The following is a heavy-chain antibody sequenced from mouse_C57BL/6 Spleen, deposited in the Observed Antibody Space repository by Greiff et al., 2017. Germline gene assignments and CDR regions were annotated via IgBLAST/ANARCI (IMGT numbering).Heavy chain of an antibody. CDR2: FYPGSGSI. Sequence: QVQLQQSGAELVKPGASVKLSCKASGYNFNEYTIHWVKQRSGQGLEWIGRFYPGSGSIKYNEKFKGKATLTADKSSSTVYMELSRLTSEDSAVYYCARRELGGYDSDPLFACWGRGTPVTVSA. V-gene: IGHV1-62-2*01. CDR3: ARRELGGYDSDPLFAC. J-gene: IGHJ3*01. CDR1: GYNFNEYT. D-gene: IGHD2-4*01.